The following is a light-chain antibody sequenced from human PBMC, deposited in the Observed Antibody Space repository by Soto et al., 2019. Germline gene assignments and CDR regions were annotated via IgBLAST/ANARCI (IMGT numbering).Light chain of an antibody. CDR1: QDIGSH. Sequence: DIQMTQSPSSLSASVGDRVTITCRASQDIGSHLAWYQQKPEKAPKSLIYFASTLQSGVPSRFSGCGSGTDFTLTITGLQPEDVATDYCQNYNSAPITFGQGTRLEIK. CDR2: FAS. V-gene: IGKV1-27*01. CDR3: QNYNSAPIT. J-gene: IGKJ5*01.